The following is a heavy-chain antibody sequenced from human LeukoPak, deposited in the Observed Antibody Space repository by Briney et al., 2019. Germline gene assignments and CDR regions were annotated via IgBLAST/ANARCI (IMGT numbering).Heavy chain of an antibody. V-gene: IGHV1-58*01. J-gene: IGHJ3*02. D-gene: IGHD6-13*01. CDR3: AARGSSWAPDAFDI. CDR1: GFTFTSSA. CDR2: IVVGSGNT. Sequence: SVKVSCKASGFTFTSSAVQWVRQARGQRLEWIGWIVVGSGNTNYAQKFQERVTITRDMSTSTAYMELSSLRSEDTAVYYCAARGSSWAPDAFDIWGQGTMVTVSS.